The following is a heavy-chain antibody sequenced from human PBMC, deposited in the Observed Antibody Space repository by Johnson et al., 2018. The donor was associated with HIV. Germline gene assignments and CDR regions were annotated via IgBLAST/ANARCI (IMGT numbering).Heavy chain of an antibody. D-gene: IGHD6-19*01. CDR1: GFTFSSYG. CDR3: ATFGYTSGWSVTDDAFDV. CDR2: ISYDGSSK. J-gene: IGHJ3*01. Sequence: QEQLVESGGGLVQPGRSLRLSCAASGFTFSSYGMHWVRQAPGKGLEWVAVISYDGSSKYYAESLKGRISISRDNSMNTLYLQMNSLRAEDTAVYYCATFGYTSGWSVTDDAFDVWGHGTLVTVSS. V-gene: IGHV3-30*03.